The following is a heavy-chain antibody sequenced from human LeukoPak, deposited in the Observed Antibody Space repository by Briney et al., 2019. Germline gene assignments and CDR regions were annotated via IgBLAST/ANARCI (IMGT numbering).Heavy chain of an antibody. J-gene: IGHJ4*02. CDR1: GYNFITYD. V-gene: IGHV1-69*04. Sequence: SVKVSCKASGYNFITYDINWVRQAPGQGLEWMGRIIPILGIANYAQKFQGRVTITADKSTSTAYMDLSSLRSEDTAVYYCAREGPIAAADEYYFDYWGQGTLVTVSS. CDR3: AREGPIAAADEYYFDY. CDR2: IIPILGIA. D-gene: IGHD6-13*01.